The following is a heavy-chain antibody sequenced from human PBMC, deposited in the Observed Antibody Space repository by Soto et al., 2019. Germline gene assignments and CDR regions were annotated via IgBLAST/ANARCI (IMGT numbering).Heavy chain of an antibody. V-gene: IGHV3-30-3*01. Sequence: QVQLVESGGGVVQPGRSLRLSCAASGFIFSTYTMNWVRQAPGKGLEWLTVMSYDGSQKYYADSVKGRLTISRDTSKKTLYLQMTSLRAEDTAVYHCAIAKSSSWHNFDYWGQGTLVTVSS. CDR3: AIAKSSSWHNFDY. J-gene: IGHJ4*02. CDR1: GFIFSTYT. CDR2: MSYDGSQK. D-gene: IGHD6-13*01.